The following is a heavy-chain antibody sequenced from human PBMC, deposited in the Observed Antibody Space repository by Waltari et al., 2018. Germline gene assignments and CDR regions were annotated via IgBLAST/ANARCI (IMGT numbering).Heavy chain of an antibody. CDR1: KFSFSNYA. CDR2: ISYDGRNK. D-gene: IGHD1-26*01. Sequence: QVQLVESGGGVVQTGRSLRLSCAASKFSFSNYAMHWVRQPPGKGLESVAVISYDGRNKYYADSVKGRFTISRDNSKNTLYLQMNSLRGEDTAVYFCARGLELPGYWGQGTLVTVSS. CDR3: ARGLELPGY. J-gene: IGHJ4*02. V-gene: IGHV3-30*04.